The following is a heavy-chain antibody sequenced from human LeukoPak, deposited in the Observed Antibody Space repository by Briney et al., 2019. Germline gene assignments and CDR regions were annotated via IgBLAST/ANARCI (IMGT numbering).Heavy chain of an antibody. J-gene: IGHJ4*02. V-gene: IGHV3-30*04. CDR2: ISYDGSNK. Sequence: GGSLRLSCAASGFIFSSYAMHWVRQAPGKGLEWVAVISYDGSNKYYADSVKGRFTISRDNSKNTLYLQMNSLRAEDTAVYYCARGGWFGEMPFYFDYWGQGTLVTVSS. D-gene: IGHD3-10*01. CDR3: ARGGWFGEMPFYFDY. CDR1: GFIFSSYA.